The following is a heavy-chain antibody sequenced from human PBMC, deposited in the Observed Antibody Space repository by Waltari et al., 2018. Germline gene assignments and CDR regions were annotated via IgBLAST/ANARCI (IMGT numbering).Heavy chain of an antibody. V-gene: IGHV1-2*02. CDR3: ARDLRRIAARPGGSDY. CDR2: TNPNRGGT. J-gene: IGHJ4*02. D-gene: IGHD6-6*01. Sequence: QVQLVQSGAEVKKPGASVKVSCKASGYTFTGYYMHWVRQAPGQGLEWMGWTNPNRGGTNYAQKFQGRVTMTRDTSISTAYMELSRLRSDDTAVYYCARDLRRIAARPGGSDYWGQGTLVTVSS. CDR1: GYTFTGYY.